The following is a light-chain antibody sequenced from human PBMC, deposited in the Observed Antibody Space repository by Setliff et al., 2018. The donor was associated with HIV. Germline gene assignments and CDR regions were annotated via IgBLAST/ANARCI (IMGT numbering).Light chain of an antibody. V-gene: IGLV2-14*03. CDR3: SSYTSTRSWV. CDR2: VVN. Sequence: QSALAQPTSVPGSPGQSIAISCNGTGSDIGGYNYVSWYQQQPGKAPKLIIYVVNSRPSGISTRFSGSKSGNTASLTISGLQAEDEAVYFCSSYTSTRSWVFGGGTKVTVL. CDR1: GSDIGGYNY. J-gene: IGLJ3*02.